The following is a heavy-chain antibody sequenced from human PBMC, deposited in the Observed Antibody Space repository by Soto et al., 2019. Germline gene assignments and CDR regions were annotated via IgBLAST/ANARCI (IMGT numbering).Heavy chain of an antibody. CDR1: GFTFSSYG. CDR3: ARDYDSSGYYDY. Sequence: QVQLVESGGGVVQPGRSLRLSCAASGFTFSSYGMHWVRQAQGQGLEWVAVIWYDGSNTYSADSVKGRFTISRDNSKNTLYLQMNSLRAEDTAVYYCARDYDSSGYYDYWGKGTLVTVSS. J-gene: IGHJ4*02. V-gene: IGHV3-33*01. CDR2: IWYDGSNT. D-gene: IGHD3-22*01.